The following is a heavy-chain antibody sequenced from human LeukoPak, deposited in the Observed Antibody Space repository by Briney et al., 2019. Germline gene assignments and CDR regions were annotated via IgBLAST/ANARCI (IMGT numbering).Heavy chain of an antibody. J-gene: IGHJ4*02. D-gene: IGHD6-19*01. CDR2: IKEDGSVK. Sequence: GGSLRLSCTASGFTFSSHWMTWVRQPPGKGLEWVANIKEDGSVKYYVDSVKGRFTISRDNIKNVLYLQMNSLRADDTAVYFCARDSTWLLDYWGQGTLITVSS. CDR3: ARDSTWLLDY. CDR1: GFTFSSHW. V-gene: IGHV3-7*03.